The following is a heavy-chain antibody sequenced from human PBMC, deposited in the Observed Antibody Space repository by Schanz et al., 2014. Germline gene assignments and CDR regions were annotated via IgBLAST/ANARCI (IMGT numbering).Heavy chain of an antibody. CDR1: GDTFSKYN. J-gene: IGHJ4*02. CDR2: INPNSGDT. D-gene: IGHD4-17*01. Sequence: PEVKKPGSSVKVSCQAFGDTFSKYNIMWVRQVPGQGLEWLGWINPNSGDTNYAQKFQGWVTMTRDTSISTAYMEVSRLKSDDTAVYYCARGYGDSPTDFWGQGTLVTVSS. V-gene: IGHV1-2*04. CDR3: ARGYGDSPTDF.